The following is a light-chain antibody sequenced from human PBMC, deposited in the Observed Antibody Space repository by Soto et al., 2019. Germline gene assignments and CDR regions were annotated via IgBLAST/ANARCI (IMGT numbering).Light chain of an antibody. J-gene: IGKJ5*01. CDR2: DAS. CDR1: QSISSW. CDR3: QQYNSYSIT. Sequence: DIQMTQSPSTLSASLGGRVTITCRASQSISSWLAWYQQKPGKAPKLLIYDASSLESGVPSRFSGSGSGTEFNLTISSLQTDDFATYYCQQYNSYSITFGQGTRLEIK. V-gene: IGKV1-5*01.